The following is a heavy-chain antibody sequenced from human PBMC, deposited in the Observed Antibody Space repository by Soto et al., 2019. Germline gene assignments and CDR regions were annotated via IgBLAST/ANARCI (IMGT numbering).Heavy chain of an antibody. J-gene: IGHJ5*02. CDR3: ARAPDHTSSNPLNP. D-gene: IGHD6-13*01. Sequence: GASVKVSCRASRYIFTYYYVHWVRQSPGQGLEWLGWINPSNGVTSYAQNFRERVTMTRDTSISTAYMELAMLTSDDTAVYFRARAPDHTSSNPLNPWGQGTLVTVSS. V-gene: IGHV1-2*02. CDR1: RYIFTYYY. CDR2: INPSNGVT.